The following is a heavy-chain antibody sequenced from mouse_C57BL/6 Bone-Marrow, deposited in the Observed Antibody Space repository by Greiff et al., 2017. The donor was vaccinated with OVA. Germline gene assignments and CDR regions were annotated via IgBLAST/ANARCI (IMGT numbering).Heavy chain of an antibody. V-gene: IGHV1-53*01. Sequence: QVQLQQPGTELVKPGASVKLSCKASGYTFTSYWMHWVKQRPGQGLEWIGNINPSNGDTNYNEKFKSKATLTVDKSSSTAYMQLSSLTSEDSAVYYCARGENYYGSSYVRVYWGQGTTLTVSS. D-gene: IGHD1-1*01. CDR1: GYTFTSYW. CDR2: INPSNGDT. CDR3: ARGENYYGSSYVRVY. J-gene: IGHJ2*01.